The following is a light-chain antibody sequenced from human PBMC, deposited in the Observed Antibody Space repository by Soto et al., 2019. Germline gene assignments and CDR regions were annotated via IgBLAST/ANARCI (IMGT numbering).Light chain of an antibody. V-gene: IGLV2-14*01. Sequence: QSALAQPASVSGSPGQSITISCTGTSSDIGDSNFVSWYQHHPGKAPKLLIFDVTHRPSGVSDRFSGSKSGNTASLTISGVRPEDEADYYCCSYTDIALDVVFGGGTKLTVL. CDR2: DVT. CDR3: CSYTDIALDVV. CDR1: SSDIGDSNF. J-gene: IGLJ2*01.